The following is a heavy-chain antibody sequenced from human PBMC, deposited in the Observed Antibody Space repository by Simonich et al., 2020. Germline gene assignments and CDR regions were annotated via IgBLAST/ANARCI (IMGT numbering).Heavy chain of an antibody. CDR3: AREDLTGDAFDI. CDR1: GFTFSSYA. V-gene: IGHV3-30*07. Sequence: QVQLVESGGGVVQPGRSLRLSCAASGFTFSSYAMHWVGQAPGKGLEVVAGISYEGSNKYYADSVKGGFTISRDNSKNTLYLQMNSLRAEDTAVYYCAREDLTGDAFDIWGQGTMVTVSS. J-gene: IGHJ3*02. D-gene: IGHD7-27*01. CDR2: ISYEGSNK.